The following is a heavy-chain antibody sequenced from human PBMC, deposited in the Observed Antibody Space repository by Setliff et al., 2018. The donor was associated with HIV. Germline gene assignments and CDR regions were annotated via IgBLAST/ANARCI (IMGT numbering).Heavy chain of an antibody. CDR2: IYHTGTT. V-gene: IGHV4-59*02. CDR3: ARDHELGAFDL. D-gene: IGHD1-26*01. CDR1: GMSVSGYY. Sequence: PSETLSLTCRVSGMSVSGYYWSWIRQSPGKGLEWIGYIYHTGTTSYNPSLKSRVTIQIDRSNNHFSLNLRSATTAATAVYFCARDHELGAFDLWGQGTMVTVSS. J-gene: IGHJ3*01.